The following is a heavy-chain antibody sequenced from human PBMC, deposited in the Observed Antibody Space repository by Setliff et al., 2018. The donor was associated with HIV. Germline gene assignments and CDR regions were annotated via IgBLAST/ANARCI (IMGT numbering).Heavy chain of an antibody. Sequence: GASVKVSCKASGGTFSTHAISWVRQAPGQGLEWMGRIVPIFVTTNYAQNFQGRVTITRDISASTAYMELSSLGSEDTAVFYCARTPEGAAVFDYWGQGTLVTVSS. V-gene: IGHV1-69*05. J-gene: IGHJ4*02. CDR2: IVPIFVTT. CDR1: GGTFSTHA. CDR3: ARTPEGAAVFDY. D-gene: IGHD6-25*01.